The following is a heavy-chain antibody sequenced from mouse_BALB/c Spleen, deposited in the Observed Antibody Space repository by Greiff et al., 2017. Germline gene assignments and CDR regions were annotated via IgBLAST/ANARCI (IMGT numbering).Heavy chain of an antibody. J-gene: IGHJ2*01. CDR3: ARGDGNYDY. Sequence: QVQLQQSGPELVKPGASVRISCKASGYTFTSYYIHWVKQRPGQGLEWIGWIYPGTGSTYYNEKFKGKATLTADKSSSTAYMQLSSLKSEDSAVYFCARGDGNYDYWGQGTTLTVSS. D-gene: IGHD2-1*01. CDR1: GYTFTSYY. CDR2: IYPGTGST. V-gene: IGHV1S56*01.